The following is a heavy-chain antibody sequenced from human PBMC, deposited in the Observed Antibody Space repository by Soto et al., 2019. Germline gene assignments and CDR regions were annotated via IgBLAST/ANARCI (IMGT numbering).Heavy chain of an antibody. Sequence: GGSLRLSCAASGFTFSSYGMHWVRQAPGKGLEWVAIISYDEINKYYADSVKGRFTISRDNSKNTLYLQMNSLRAEDTAVYFCAISVYNWNDEFFDYWGQGTLVTVSS. CDR2: ISYDEINK. CDR3: AISVYNWNDEFFDY. V-gene: IGHV3-30*03. D-gene: IGHD1-1*01. CDR1: GFTFSSYG. J-gene: IGHJ4*02.